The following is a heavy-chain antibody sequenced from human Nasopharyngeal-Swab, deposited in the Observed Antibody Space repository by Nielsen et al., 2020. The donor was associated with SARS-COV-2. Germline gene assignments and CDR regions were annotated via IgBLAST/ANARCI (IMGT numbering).Heavy chain of an antibody. CDR2: IYHRGST. CDR3: ARDDYGDYGGWFDP. V-gene: IGHV4-38-2*02. D-gene: IGHD4-17*01. J-gene: IGHJ5*02. Sequence: WIRQPPGKGLEWIGRIYHRGSTYYNPSLKSRVTISVDTSKNQFSLKLSSVTAADTAVYYCARDDYGDYGGWFDPWGQGTLVTVSS.